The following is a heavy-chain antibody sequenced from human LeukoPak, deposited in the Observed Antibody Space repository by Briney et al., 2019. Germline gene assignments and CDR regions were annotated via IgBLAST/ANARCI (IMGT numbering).Heavy chain of an antibody. CDR1: GYIFTGYY. D-gene: IGHD3-22*01. V-gene: IGHV1-2*02. J-gene: IGHJ4*02. Sequence: ASVKVSCRASGYIFTGYYMHWIRQAPGQGPEWMGWINLASGRTNYAQNFQDRVTMTSDTSINTAYMELSRLGSDDTALYYCARGTYYDSGAYSGVRLFDYWGQGTLVTVSS. CDR2: INLASGRT. CDR3: ARGTYYDSGAYSGVRLFDY.